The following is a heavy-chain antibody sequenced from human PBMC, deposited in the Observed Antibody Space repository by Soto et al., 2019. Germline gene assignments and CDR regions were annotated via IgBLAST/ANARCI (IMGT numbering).Heavy chain of an antibody. Sequence: GGSLRHSCAASGGTCINYAMTWVRQATGKGLEWVSTISGGGSITYYADSLKGRFTISRDNSKNTLYLQINSLRAGDTAVYYCAKTIRGGYSSSWYYFDYWGQGTLVTVSS. J-gene: IGHJ4*02. CDR3: AKTIRGGYSSSWYYFDY. CDR1: GGTCINYA. V-gene: IGHV3-23*01. D-gene: IGHD6-13*01. CDR2: ISGGGSIT.